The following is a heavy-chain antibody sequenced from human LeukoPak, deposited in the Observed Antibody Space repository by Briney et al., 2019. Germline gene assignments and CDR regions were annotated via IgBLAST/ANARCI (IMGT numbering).Heavy chain of an antibody. V-gene: IGHV4-4*07. CDR2: IYTSGST. CDR3: ERGGSGWHDAFDI. CDR1: GVSISSYY. Sequence: PSETLSLTCTVSGVSISSYYWSWIRQPPGKGLEWIGRIYTSGSTNYNPALKSRVSMSVDTSKNPFSLKLSYVTAAETDVYSCERGGSGWHDAFDIWGQGTMVTVSS. D-gene: IGHD6-19*01. J-gene: IGHJ3*02.